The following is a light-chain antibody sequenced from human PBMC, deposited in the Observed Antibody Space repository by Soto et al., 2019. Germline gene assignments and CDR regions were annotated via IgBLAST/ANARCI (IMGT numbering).Light chain of an antibody. CDR2: TNN. Sequence: QSVLPQPPSASGTPGQRITISCSGSNSNIGSNTVHWYQLVPGTAPKLLMYTNNQRHSGVPDRFSGSKSGTSASLAISGLQFEDEADYYCASWDDSLSAPVFGTGTKVTVL. V-gene: IGLV1-44*01. CDR1: NSNIGSNT. J-gene: IGLJ1*01. CDR3: ASWDDSLSAPV.